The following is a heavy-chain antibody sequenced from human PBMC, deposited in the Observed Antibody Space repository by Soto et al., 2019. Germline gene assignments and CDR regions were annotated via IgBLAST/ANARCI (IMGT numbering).Heavy chain of an antibody. CDR2: IIPIFGTA. D-gene: IGHD2-2*01. J-gene: IGHJ5*02. CDR3: ARDLGCSSTSCYLNWFDP. CDR1: GGTFSSYA. V-gene: IGHV1-69*01. Sequence: QVQRVQSGAEVKKPGSSVKVSCKASGGTFSSYAISWVRQAPGQGLEWMGGIIPIFGTANYAQKCQGRVTITADESTSTAYMELSSLRSEDTAVYYCARDLGCSSTSCYLNWFDPWGQGTLVTVSS.